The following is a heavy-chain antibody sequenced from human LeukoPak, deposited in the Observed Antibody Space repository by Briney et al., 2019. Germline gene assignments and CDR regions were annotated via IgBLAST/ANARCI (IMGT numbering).Heavy chain of an antibody. Sequence: GGSLRLSCAASGFTFSSYAMHWVRQAPGKGLEWVAVISYDGSNKYYADSVKGRFTISRDNSKNTLYLQMNSLRAEDTAVYYCARLRRYYGSGSYQIIAYRYYYMDVWGKGTTVTTSS. V-gene: IGHV3-30*04. CDR2: ISYDGSNK. J-gene: IGHJ6*03. CDR1: GFTFSSYA. CDR3: ARLRRYYGSGSYQIIAYRYYYMDV. D-gene: IGHD3-10*01.